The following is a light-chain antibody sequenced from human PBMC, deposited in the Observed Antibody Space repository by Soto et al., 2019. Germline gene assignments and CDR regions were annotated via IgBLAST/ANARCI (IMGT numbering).Light chain of an antibody. J-gene: IGLJ1*01. CDR3: CAYAGSYV. CDR2: DVS. CDR1: SSDVGGYNY. V-gene: IGLV2-11*01. Sequence: QSVLTQPRSVSGSPGQSVTTSCTGTSSDVGGYNYVSWYQQHPGKAPKLMIYDVSKRPSGVPDRFSGSKSGNTASLTISGLQAEDEADYYFCAYAGSYVFGTGTKVTVL.